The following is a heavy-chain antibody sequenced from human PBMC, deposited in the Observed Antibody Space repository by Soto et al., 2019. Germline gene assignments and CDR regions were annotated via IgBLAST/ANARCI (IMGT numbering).Heavy chain of an antibody. CDR3: AKDAIADDGIWLMDS. CDR1: GFMFSDYA. CDR2: LLRPGRST. Sequence: GGSLRLSCAASGFMFSDYAMTWARQAPGKELEWVSGLLRPGRSTYYADSVKGRFTISGDTSANTVYLQMDSLRAEDTAVYYCAKDAIADDGIWLMDSWGQGTVVTVSS. V-gene: IGHV3-23*01. J-gene: IGHJ5*02. D-gene: IGHD3-16*01.